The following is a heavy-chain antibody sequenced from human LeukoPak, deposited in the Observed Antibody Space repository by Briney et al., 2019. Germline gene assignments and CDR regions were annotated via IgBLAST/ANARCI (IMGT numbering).Heavy chain of an antibody. CDR2: INHSGST. V-gene: IGHV4-34*01. CDR3: ARGVVSWYYYGSGSYFDY. D-gene: IGHD3-10*01. Sequence: SETLSLTCAVYGVSFGGYYWSWIRQPPGKGLEWIGEINHSGSTNYNPSLKSRVTISVDTSKNQFSLKLSFVTAADTAVYYCARGVVSWYYYGSGSYFDYWGQGTLVTVSS. J-gene: IGHJ4*02. CDR1: GVSFGGYY.